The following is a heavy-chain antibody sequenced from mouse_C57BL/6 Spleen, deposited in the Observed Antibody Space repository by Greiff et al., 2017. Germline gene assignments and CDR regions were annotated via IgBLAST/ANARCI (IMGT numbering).Heavy chain of an antibody. CDR2: INPGSGGP. D-gene: IGHD2-2*01. Sequence: QVQLQQSGAELVRPGTSVKVSCKASGYAFTNYLIEWVKQRPGQGLEWIGVINPGSGGPNYNEKFKGKATLTADNSSSTAYMQLSSLTSEDSAVYFCARGGYDVWYFDVWGTGTTVTVSS. J-gene: IGHJ1*03. CDR3: ARGGYDVWYFDV. V-gene: IGHV1-54*01. CDR1: GYAFTNYL.